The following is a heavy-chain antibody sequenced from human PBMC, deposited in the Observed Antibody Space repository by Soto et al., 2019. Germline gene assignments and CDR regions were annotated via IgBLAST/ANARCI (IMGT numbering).Heavy chain of an antibody. CDR3: AHTMYNWGSAYFDS. J-gene: IGHJ4*02. D-gene: IGHD1-20*01. Sequence: QITLKESGPTLVKPTQTLTMTCTFSGFSLSTSGVGVAWIRQPPGKALEWLALIYWDDDKRYSPSLKSRPTITKDPPKHHVVFTTATMDPVNTATYSCAHTMYNWGSAYFDSWCQGTLVTLS. CDR2: IYWDDDK. V-gene: IGHV2-5*02. CDR1: GFSLSTSGVG.